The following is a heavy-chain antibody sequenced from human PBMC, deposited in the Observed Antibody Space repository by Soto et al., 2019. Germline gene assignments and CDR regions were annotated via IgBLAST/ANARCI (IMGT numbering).Heavy chain of an antibody. J-gene: IGHJ3*02. V-gene: IGHV4-34*01. CDR1: GGSFSGYY. Sequence: SENLSLTCDVYGGSFSGYYWNWIRQPPGKGLEWIGEINDSGSTNYNPSLKSRVTISVDTSKNQFSLKLSSVTAADTAVYYCARYCRGGNCYGAFNIRGQGTMVT. D-gene: IGHD2-15*01. CDR3: ARYCRGGNCYGAFNI. CDR2: INDSGST.